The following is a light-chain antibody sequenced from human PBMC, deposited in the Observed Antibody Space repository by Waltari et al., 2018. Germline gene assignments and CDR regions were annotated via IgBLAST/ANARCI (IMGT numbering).Light chain of an antibody. CDR1: QGVSSN. J-gene: IGKJ2*01. CDR2: AAS. CDR3: QQYDNWPLT. V-gene: IGKV3-15*01. Sequence: EIVMTQSPATLSVSPGERATLSCRASQGVSSNLAWYQQRPGRAPRLLIYAASARATGIPARFSGSGSGTEFTLTISSLQSEDFAIYFCQQYDNWPLTFGQGTKLEIK.